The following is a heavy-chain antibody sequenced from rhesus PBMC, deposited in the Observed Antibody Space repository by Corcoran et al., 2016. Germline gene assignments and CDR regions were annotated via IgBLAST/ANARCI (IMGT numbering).Heavy chain of an antibody. D-gene: IGHD4-29*01. CDR3: ARKQKQLGYFEF. J-gene: IGHJ1*01. CDR2: ISYSVST. CDR1: GGSISSSYNY. Sequence: QVQLQESGPGLVKPSETLSLTCAVSGGSISSSYNYWSWILPAPGKGLEWIGYISYSVSTSYNPSLKSRVTISRDTSKNQFSLKLSSVTAADTAVYYCARKQKQLGYFEFWGQGALVTVSS. V-gene: IGHV4-122*02.